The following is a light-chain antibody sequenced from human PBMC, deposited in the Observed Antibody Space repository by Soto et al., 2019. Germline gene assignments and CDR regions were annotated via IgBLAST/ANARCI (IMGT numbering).Light chain of an antibody. CDR3: QQYTSWT. V-gene: IGKV1-5*03. Sequence: DIQMTQSPSTLSASVGDRVTITCRASQSISSWLAWYQQKPGKAPKLLIYKASSLESGVPSRFSGSGPGTEFTLTISSLQPDDFATYYCQQYTSWTFGQGTTVEIK. J-gene: IGKJ1*01. CDR1: QSISSW. CDR2: KAS.